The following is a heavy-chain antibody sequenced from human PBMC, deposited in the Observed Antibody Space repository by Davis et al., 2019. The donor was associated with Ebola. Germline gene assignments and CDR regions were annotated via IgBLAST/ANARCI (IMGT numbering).Heavy chain of an antibody. CDR1: GGSISSGGYY. D-gene: IGHD3-3*01. CDR3: ARDGITIFGVAPRGFDP. CDR2: IYYSGST. V-gene: IGHV4-31*03. Sequence: SETLSLTCTVSGGSISSGGYYWSWIRQHPGKGLEWIGYIYYSGSTYYNPSLKSRVTISVDTSKNQFSLKLSSVTAADTAVYYCARDGITIFGVAPRGFDPWGQGTLVTVSS. J-gene: IGHJ5*02.